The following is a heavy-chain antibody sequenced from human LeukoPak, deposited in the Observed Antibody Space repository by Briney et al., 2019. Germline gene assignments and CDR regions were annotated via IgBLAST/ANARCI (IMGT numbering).Heavy chain of an antibody. CDR1: GFTFSNYG. CDR2: IWYDGSNQ. V-gene: IGHV3-33*01. Sequence: PGGSLRLSCAASGFTFSNYGMHWVRQAPGKGLEWVAIIWYDGSNQFYADSVKGRFTISRDNSKNTLYLQMSSLRAEDTALYYCARGGVLTGYYTPYYFDYWGQGTLVTVSS. CDR3: ARGGVLTGYYTPYYFDY. J-gene: IGHJ4*02. D-gene: IGHD3-9*01.